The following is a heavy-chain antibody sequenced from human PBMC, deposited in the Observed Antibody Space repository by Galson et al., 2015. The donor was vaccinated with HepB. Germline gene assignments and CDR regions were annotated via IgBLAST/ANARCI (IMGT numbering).Heavy chain of an antibody. CDR1: GGSFRDYY. CDR2: INHHGTT. J-gene: IGHJ4*02. V-gene: IGHV4-34*01. Sequence: TLSLTCAVSGGSFRDYYWSWIRQTPGKRLEWIGEINHHGTTKYNASLKSRVTISIDTRKSQFSLKMRSVTAADTAVYYCARVQVRGFFKLYYDGLDVWGQGTLVTVSS. D-gene: IGHD3-10*01. CDR3: ARVQVRGFFKLYYDGLDV.